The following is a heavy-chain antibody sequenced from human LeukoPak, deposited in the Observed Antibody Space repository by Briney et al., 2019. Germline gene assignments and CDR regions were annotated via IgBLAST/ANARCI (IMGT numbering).Heavy chain of an antibody. J-gene: IGHJ4*02. CDR1: GFTFSNYA. V-gene: IGHV3-23*01. CDR2: IGTSGTST. D-gene: IGHD3-10*01. CDR3: VKGRTRGD. Sequence: GGSLRLSCAASGFTFSNYAMSWVRQAPGKGLEWVSAIGTSGTSTYYADSVKGRFTISRDNSKNTLYLQMNSLRAVDTAVYYCVKGRTRGDWGQGTLVTVSS.